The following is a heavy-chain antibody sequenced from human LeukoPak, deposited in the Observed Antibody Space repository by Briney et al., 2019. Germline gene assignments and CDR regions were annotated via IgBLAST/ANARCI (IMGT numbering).Heavy chain of an antibody. CDR1: GYTFPSYF. V-gene: IGHV1-46*01. CDR3: ARTAARRFDY. Sequence: ASVKVSCKASGYTFPSYFMHWVRQAPGQGLEWMGIINPTGGSTTYAQKFQGRVTMTRDTSTSTVYMELSSLRSDDTALYYCARTAARRFDYWGQGTLVTVSS. D-gene: IGHD6-6*01. CDR2: INPTGGST. J-gene: IGHJ4*02.